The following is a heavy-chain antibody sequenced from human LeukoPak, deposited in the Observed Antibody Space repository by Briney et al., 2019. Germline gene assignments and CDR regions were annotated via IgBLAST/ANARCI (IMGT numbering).Heavy chain of an antibody. D-gene: IGHD3-3*01. CDR1: GGSISSYY. V-gene: IGHV4-59*01. J-gene: IGHJ3*02. CDR3: AIDAHDFWSGRAFDI. CDR2: IYYSGST. Sequence: SETLSLTCTVSGGSISSYYWSWIRQPPGKGLEWIGYIYYSGSTNYNPSLKSRVTISVDTSKNQFSLKLSSVTAADTAVYYCAIDAHDFWSGRAFDIWGQGTMVTVSS.